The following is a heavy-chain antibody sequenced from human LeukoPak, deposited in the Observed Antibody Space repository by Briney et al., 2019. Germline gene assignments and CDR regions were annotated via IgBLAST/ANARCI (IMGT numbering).Heavy chain of an antibody. CDR2: ISGSSSTI. CDR3: ARDGTYGDYNYYYGLDV. D-gene: IGHD4-17*01. Sequence: PGGSLRLSCAASGFTFSPYFMNWVRQAPGKGLEWVSYISGSSSTIYYADSVQGRFTISRDNAKNSLYLQMNSLRDEDTAVYYCARDGTYGDYNYYYGLDVWGQGTPVTVSS. J-gene: IGHJ6*02. V-gene: IGHV3-48*02. CDR1: GFTFSPYF.